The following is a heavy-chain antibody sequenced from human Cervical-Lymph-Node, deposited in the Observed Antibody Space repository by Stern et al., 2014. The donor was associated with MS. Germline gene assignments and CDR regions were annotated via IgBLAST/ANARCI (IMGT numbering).Heavy chain of an antibody. CDR2: ISGSGGST. D-gene: IGHD3-3*01. CDR3: AKYDLYDFWSGYPSPAHY. CDR1: GFTFSSYA. Sequence: EVQLVESGGGLVQPGGSLRLSCAASGFTFSSYAMSWVPQAPGKGLEWVSAISGSGGSTYYADSVKGRFTISRDNSKTTLYLQMNSLRAEDTAVYYCAKYDLYDFWSGYPSPAHYWGQGTLVTVSS. V-gene: IGHV3-23*04. J-gene: IGHJ4*02.